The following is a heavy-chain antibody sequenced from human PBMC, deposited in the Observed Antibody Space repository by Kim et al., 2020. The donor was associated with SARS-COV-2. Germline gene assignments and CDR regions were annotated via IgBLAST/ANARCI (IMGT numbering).Heavy chain of an antibody. V-gene: IGHV3-53*01. CDR3: ASRPSPARPSLWYYYGMDV. CDR1: GFTVSSNY. D-gene: IGHD5-18*01. J-gene: IGHJ6*02. Sequence: GGSLRLSCAASGFTVSSNYMSWVRQAPGKGLEWVSVIYSGGSTYYADSVKGRFTISRDNSKNTLYLQMNSLRAEDTAVYYCASRPSPARPSLWYYYGMDVWGQGTTVTVSS. CDR2: IYSGGST.